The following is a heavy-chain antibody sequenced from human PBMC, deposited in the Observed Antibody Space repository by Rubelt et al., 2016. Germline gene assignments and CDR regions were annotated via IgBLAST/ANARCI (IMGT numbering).Heavy chain of an antibody. D-gene: IGHD3-16*02. CDR1: GGSISRSSYY. Sequence: SLTCTVSGGSISRSSYYWGWIRQPPGKGLEWIASIYYRGSTYYSPSLKSRVTISVDTSKNQFSLKLSSVTAADTAVYYCARQHDYVWGSYHSYDYWGQGTLVTVSS. V-gene: IGHV4-39*01. CDR2: IYYRGST. J-gene: IGHJ4*02. CDR3: ARQHDYVWGSYHSYDY.